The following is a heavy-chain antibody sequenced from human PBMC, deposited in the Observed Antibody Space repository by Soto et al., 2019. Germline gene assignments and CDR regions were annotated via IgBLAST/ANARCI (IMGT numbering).Heavy chain of an antibody. D-gene: IGHD6-6*01. CDR1: GGSISSYY. Sequence: SETLSLTCTVSGGSISSYYWSWIRQPPGKGLEWIGYIYYSGSTNYNPSLKSRVTISVDTSKNQFSLKLSSVTAADTAVYYCARVGSSTYQGHFDYWGQGTLVTVSS. V-gene: IGHV4-59*01. CDR2: IYYSGST. J-gene: IGHJ4*02. CDR3: ARVGSSTYQGHFDY.